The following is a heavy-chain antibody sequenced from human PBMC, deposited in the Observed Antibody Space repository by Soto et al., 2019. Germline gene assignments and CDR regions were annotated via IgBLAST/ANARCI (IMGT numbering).Heavy chain of an antibody. V-gene: IGHV2-70*11. CDR3: ARITGDYGKFDY. CDR1: GFSLSTSGMC. CDR2: IDWDDDK. J-gene: IGHJ4*02. Sequence: SGPTLVNPTQTLTLTCTFSGFSLSTSGMCVSWIRQPPGKALEWLARIDWDDDKYYSTSLKTRLTISKDTSKNQVVLTVTNMDPVDTATYYCARITGDYGKFDYWGQGTLVTVSS. D-gene: IGHD4-17*01.